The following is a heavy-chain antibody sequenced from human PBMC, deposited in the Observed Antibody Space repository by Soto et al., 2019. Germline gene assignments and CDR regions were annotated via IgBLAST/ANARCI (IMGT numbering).Heavy chain of an antibody. CDR1: GFTFSSYW. D-gene: IGHD3-9*01. J-gene: IGHJ3*02. V-gene: IGHV3-7*03. CDR2: IKQDGSEK. Sequence: GGSLRLSCAASGFTFSSYWMSWVRQAPGKGLEWVANIKQDGSEKYYVDSVKGRFTISRDNAKNSLYLQMNSLRAEDTAVYYCAREMYYDILTGYYIPLDAFDIWGQGTMVTVSS. CDR3: AREMYYDILTGYYIPLDAFDI.